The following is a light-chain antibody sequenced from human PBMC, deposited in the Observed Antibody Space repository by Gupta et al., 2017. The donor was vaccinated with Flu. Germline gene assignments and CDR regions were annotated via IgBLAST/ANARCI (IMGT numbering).Light chain of an antibody. V-gene: IGLV4-69*01. Sequence: QPVLTITPTAAASLGTSVKHTCTLNSGHSSYAIAWLQQQPEGGPRYLMKVNRDGSHSEGDGIPDRFSGSGSGAERYLTISRVQSEDESDYYCQTWGTGVVVFGGGTKLTVL. CDR2: VNRDGSH. CDR1: SGHSSYA. CDR3: QTWGTGVVV. J-gene: IGLJ2*01.